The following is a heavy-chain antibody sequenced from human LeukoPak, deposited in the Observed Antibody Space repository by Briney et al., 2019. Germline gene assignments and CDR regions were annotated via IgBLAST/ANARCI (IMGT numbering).Heavy chain of an antibody. CDR1: GFTFSSYA. CDR3: AKSETWGSGKVPTPSDY. Sequence: GGSPRLSYAASGFTFSSYAMSWVRQAPGKGLEWVSAISVSGNTFYADSVKGRFTISRDNSKNTLYLQMNSLRAEDTAVYYCAKSETWGSGKVPTPSDYWGQGTLVTVSS. D-gene: IGHD3-10*01. J-gene: IGHJ4*02. V-gene: IGHV3-23*01. CDR2: ISVSGNT.